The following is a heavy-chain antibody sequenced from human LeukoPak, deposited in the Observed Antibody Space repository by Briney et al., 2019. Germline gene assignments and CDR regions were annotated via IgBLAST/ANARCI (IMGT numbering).Heavy chain of an antibody. V-gene: IGHV3-23*01. J-gene: IGHJ6*03. CDR3: AKVGRDYYGSGSYYWKSYYYYYMDV. CDR2: ISGSGGST. Sequence: GGSLRLSCAASGFTFSSYAMSWVRQAPGKGLEWVSAISGSGGSTYYADSVKGRFTISRDNSKNTLYLQMNSLRAEDTAVYYCAKVGRDYYGSGSYYWKSYYYYYMDVWGKGTTVTISS. CDR1: GFTFSSYA. D-gene: IGHD3-10*01.